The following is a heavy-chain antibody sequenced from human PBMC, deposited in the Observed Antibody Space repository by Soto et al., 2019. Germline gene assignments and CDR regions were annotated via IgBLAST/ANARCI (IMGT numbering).Heavy chain of an antibody. CDR1: GFTFSSYS. Sequence: PGGSLRLSCAASGFTFSSYSMNWVRQAPGKGLEWVSSISSSSYIYYADSVKGRFTISRDNAKNSLYLQMNSLRAEDTAVYYCASLHTAMVEVDCWGQGXLVTVYS. D-gene: IGHD5-18*01. V-gene: IGHV3-21*01. J-gene: IGHJ4*02. CDR2: ISSSSYI. CDR3: ASLHTAMVEVDC.